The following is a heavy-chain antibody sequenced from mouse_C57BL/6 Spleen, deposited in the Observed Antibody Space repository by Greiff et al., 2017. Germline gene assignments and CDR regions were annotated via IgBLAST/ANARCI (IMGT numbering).Heavy chain of an antibody. D-gene: IGHD2-3*01. Sequence: DVHLVESGGGLVQPKGSLKLSCAASGFSFNTYAMNWVRQAPGKGLEWVARIRSKSNNYATYYADSVKDRFTISRDDSESMLYLQMNNLKTEDTAMYYCVRHDGYYRFAYWGQGTLVTVSA. CDR1: GFSFNTYA. CDR2: IRSKSNNYAT. CDR3: VRHDGYYRFAY. J-gene: IGHJ3*01. V-gene: IGHV10-1*01.